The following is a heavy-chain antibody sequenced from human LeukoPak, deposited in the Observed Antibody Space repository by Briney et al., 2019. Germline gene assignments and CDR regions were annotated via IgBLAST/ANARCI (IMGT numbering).Heavy chain of an antibody. V-gene: IGHV1-69*05. Sequence: SVKVSCKASGGTFISHAISWLRQAPGKGLEWMGWINPIYHTPTYAKKFQGRLTITKDESMSTASMDLSSLISDDAAVYYCARGRTTGEFDYWGQGTLVTVSS. CDR3: ARGRTTGEFDY. CDR2: INPIYHTP. CDR1: GGTFISHA. D-gene: IGHD4-11*01. J-gene: IGHJ4*02.